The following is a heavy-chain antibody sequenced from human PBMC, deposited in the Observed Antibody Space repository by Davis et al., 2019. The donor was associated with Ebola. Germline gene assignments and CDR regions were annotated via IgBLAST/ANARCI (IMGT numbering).Heavy chain of an antibody. J-gene: IGHJ4*01. V-gene: IGHV4-39*07. CDR2: IYYSGNP. Sequence: SETLSLTCTVSGGSITSSCYFCRRIRPPPGAGLVCIGSIYYSGNPHYSLHLKIRVTISVDTSKNQFSLKLSSVTAADTAVYYCARGVVVAATRIDYWGQGTLVTVSS. CDR1: GGSITSSCYF. D-gene: IGHD2-15*01. CDR3: ARGVVVAATRIDY.